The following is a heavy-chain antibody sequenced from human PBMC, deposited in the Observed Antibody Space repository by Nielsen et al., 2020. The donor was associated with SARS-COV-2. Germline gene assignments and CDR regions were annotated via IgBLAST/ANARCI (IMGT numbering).Heavy chain of an antibody. V-gene: IGHV3-33*05. J-gene: IGHJ6*03. CDR1: GFTFSSSG. Sequence: GESLKISCTASGFTFSSSGMHWVRQAPGKGLEWVAVISYDGIYKYHADSVKGRFTISRDNAENTLFLQMHSLRVEDTGVYYCASVYASLQGAPPAVHYRDYYYMDVWGKGTTVTVSS. CDR3: ASVYASLQGAPPAVHYRDYYYMDV. CDR2: ISYDGIYK. D-gene: IGHD4-11*01.